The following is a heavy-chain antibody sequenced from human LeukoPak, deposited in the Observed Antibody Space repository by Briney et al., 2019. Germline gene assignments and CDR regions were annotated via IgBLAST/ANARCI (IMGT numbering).Heavy chain of an antibody. V-gene: IGHV3-13*01. D-gene: IGHD5-18*01. J-gene: IGHJ4*02. CDR3: VREARGYHYTYFDY. Sequence: GGSLRLSCTASGFTLGSHDMHWVRQIPGQGLEWVAAVSSGFHAFFADSVQGRFTVSREDARNSLYLQMNGLRAGDTAVYYCVREARGYHYTYFDYWGQGTLVTVSS. CDR2: VSSGFHA. CDR1: GFTLGSHD.